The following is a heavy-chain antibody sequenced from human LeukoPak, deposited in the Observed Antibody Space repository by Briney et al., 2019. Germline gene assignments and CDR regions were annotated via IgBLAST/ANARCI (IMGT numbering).Heavy chain of an antibody. CDR3: ARDQDCTVSSCPRGDDGFDI. CDR1: GFTFNIYS. D-gene: IGHD2-8*02. Sequence: GGSLRLSCAASGFTFNIYSMNWVRQAPGKGLEWVASISSRSIYIYYTDSVRGRFTISRDNAKNSLYLQMNSLRAEDVAVYYCARDQDCTVSSCPRGDDGFDIWGQGTAVTVSS. CDR2: ISSRSIYI. V-gene: IGHV3-21*01. J-gene: IGHJ3*02.